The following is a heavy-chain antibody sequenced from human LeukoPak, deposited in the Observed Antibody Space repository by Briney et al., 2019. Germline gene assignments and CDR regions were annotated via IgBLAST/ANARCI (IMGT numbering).Heavy chain of an antibody. Sequence: PGGSLRLSCAASGFTFSSYAMSWVRQAPGKGLEWVSAISGSGGSTYYADSVKGRFTISRDNSKNTLYLQMNSLRAEDTAVYYCAKSSGYSSSWYRRGLAYWGQGTLVTVSS. CDR2: ISGSGGST. D-gene: IGHD6-13*01. CDR3: AKSSGYSSSWYRRGLAY. J-gene: IGHJ4*02. V-gene: IGHV3-23*01. CDR1: GFTFSSYA.